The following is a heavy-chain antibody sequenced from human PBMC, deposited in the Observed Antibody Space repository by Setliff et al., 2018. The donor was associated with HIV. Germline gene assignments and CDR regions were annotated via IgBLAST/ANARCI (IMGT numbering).Heavy chain of an antibody. V-gene: IGHV7-4-1*02. D-gene: IGHD4-17*01. CDR1: GYTFTSYA. CDR2: INTNTGNP. J-gene: IGHJ4*02. CDR3: ARDLTTVVDGYYFDY. Sequence: GASVKVSCKASGYTFTSYAMNWVRQAPGQGLEWMGWINTNTGNPTYAQGFTGRFVFSLDISVSTAYLQISSLKAEDTAVYYCARDLTTVVDGYYFDYWGQGTLVTVSS.